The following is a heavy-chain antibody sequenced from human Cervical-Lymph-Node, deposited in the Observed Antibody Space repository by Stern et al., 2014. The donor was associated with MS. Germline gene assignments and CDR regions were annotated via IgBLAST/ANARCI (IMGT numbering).Heavy chain of an antibody. D-gene: IGHD5-18*01. V-gene: IGHV1-2*02. CDR2: INPTSGGT. Sequence: MQLVESGAEVKKPGTSVKVSCKASGYRFTDHYMHWVRQTPGQGLEWMGWINPTSGGTDYAQNLLGRITVTRDTSITTIYMELSGLRSDDTAVYYCARAIQYYYGMDVWGQGTTVTVSS. J-gene: IGHJ6*02. CDR1: GYRFTDHY. CDR3: ARAIQYYYGMDV.